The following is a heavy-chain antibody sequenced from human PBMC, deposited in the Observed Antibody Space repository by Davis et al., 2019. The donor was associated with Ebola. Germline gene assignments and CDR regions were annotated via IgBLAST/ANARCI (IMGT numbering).Heavy chain of an antibody. V-gene: IGHV4-34*01. CDR1: GGSFSGYY. J-gene: IGHJ6*02. CDR3: ARTAYCGGDCQYKYGMDV. CDR2: INHSGST. Sequence: MPSETLSLTCAVYGGSFSGYYWSWIRQPPGKGLEWIGEINHSGSTNYNPSLKSRVTISVDTSKSQFSLKLSSVTAADTAVYYCARTAYCGGDCQYKYGMDVWGQGTTVTVSS. D-gene: IGHD2-21*02.